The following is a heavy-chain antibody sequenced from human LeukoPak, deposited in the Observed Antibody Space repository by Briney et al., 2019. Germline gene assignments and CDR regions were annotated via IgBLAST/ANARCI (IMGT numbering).Heavy chain of an antibody. CDR2: IYYSGTT. V-gene: IGHV4-31*03. CDR1: GGSISSGGHF. D-gene: IGHD3-9*01. CDR3: ARDQTGYGPIDY. J-gene: IGHJ4*02. Sequence: PSETLSLTCTVSGGSISSGGHFWRWIRHHPGKGLEWIGSIYYSGTTYYNPSLKRRVTISVETSENQFSLKLSSVTAADTAVYYCARDQTGYGPIDYWGQGTRVTVSS.